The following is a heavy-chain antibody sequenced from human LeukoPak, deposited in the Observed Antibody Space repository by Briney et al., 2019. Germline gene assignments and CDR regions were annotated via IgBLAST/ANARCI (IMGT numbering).Heavy chain of an antibody. CDR3: VRGEGIFDC. CDR1: GFIFSSYS. J-gene: IGHJ4*02. Sequence: GGSLRLSCAASGFIFSSYSMTWVRQAPGKGLEWVSCISSSGNYIYYADSVKGRFTISRDNAKNSLSLQMNSLRAEDTAMYYCVRGEGIFDCRGQGTLVTVSS. CDR2: ISSSGNYI. V-gene: IGHV3-21*01. D-gene: IGHD6-13*01.